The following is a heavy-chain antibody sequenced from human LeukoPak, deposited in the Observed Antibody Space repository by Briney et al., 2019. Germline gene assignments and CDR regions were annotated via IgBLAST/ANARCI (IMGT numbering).Heavy chain of an antibody. D-gene: IGHD6-13*01. J-gene: IGHJ4*02. Sequence: PGGSLRLSCAASGLTVSSNYMSWVRQAPGKGLEWVSVIYSGGSTYYANSVKGRFTISRDNSKNTLYLQMNSLRAEDTAVYYCARDRGGAAAGTWIFDYWGQGTLVTVSS. CDR3: ARDRGGAAAGTWIFDY. CDR1: GLTVSSNY. V-gene: IGHV3-53*01. CDR2: IYSGGST.